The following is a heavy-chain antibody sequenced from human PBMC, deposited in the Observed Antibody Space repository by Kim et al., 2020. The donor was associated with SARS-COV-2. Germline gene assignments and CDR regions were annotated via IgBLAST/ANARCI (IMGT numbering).Heavy chain of an antibody. D-gene: IGHD3-10*01. CDR1: GFTFSSYW. J-gene: IGHJ4*02. V-gene: IGHV3-7*03. CDR2: IKQDGSEK. Sequence: GGSLRLSCAASGFTFSSYWMSWVRQAPGKGLEWVANIKQDGSEKYYVDSVKGRFTISRDNAKNSLYLQMNSLRAEDTAVYYCARCGPGIAINRSGSGSCYYFDYWGQGTLVTVSS. CDR3: ARCGPGIAINRSGSGSCYYFDY.